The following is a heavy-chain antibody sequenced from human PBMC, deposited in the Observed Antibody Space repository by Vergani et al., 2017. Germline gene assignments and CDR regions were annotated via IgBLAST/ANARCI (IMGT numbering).Heavy chain of an antibody. CDR3: AREKWEPGYYYMDV. V-gene: IGHV4-59*01. Sequence: QVQLQESGPGLVKPSETLSLTCTVSGGFISSYYWSWIRQPPGKGLEWIGYIYYSGSTNYNPSLKSRVTISVDTSKNQFSLKLSSVTAADTAVYHCAREKWEPGYYYMDVWGRGTTVTVS. J-gene: IGHJ6*03. CDR2: IYYSGST. CDR1: GGFISSYY. D-gene: IGHD1-26*01.